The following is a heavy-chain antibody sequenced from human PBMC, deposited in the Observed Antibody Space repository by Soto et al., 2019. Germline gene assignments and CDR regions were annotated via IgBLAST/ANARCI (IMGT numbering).Heavy chain of an antibody. CDR3: ARGGSGQADAFDI. J-gene: IGHJ3*02. CDR1: GGSVSSGSYY. Sequence: SETLSLTCTVSGGSVSSGSYYWSWIRLPPGKGMEWIGYIYYSGSTNYNPSLKSRVTISVDTSKNQFSLKLSSVTAADTAVYYCARGGSGQADAFDIWGQGTMVTVSS. CDR2: IYYSGST. D-gene: IGHD2-15*01. V-gene: IGHV4-61*01.